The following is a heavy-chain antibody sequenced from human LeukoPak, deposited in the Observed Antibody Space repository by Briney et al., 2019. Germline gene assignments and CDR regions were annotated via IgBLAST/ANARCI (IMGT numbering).Heavy chain of an antibody. CDR3: ARSTAMIVVVNGWFDP. V-gene: IGHV4-61*02. CDR1: GGSISSGSYY. Sequence: SETLSLTCTVSGGSISSGSYYWSWIRQPAGKGLEWIGRIYTSGSTNYNPSLKGRVTISVDTSKNQFSLKLSSVTAADTAVYYCARSTAMIVVVNGWFDPWGQGTLVTVSS. D-gene: IGHD3-22*01. J-gene: IGHJ5*02. CDR2: IYTSGST.